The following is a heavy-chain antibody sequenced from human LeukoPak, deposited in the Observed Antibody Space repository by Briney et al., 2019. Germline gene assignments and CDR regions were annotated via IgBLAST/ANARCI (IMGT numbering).Heavy chain of an antibody. V-gene: IGHV3-23*01. CDR2: ISGSGGST. Sequence: GGSLRLSWAASGFTFSSYAMSWVRQAPGKGLEWVSVISGSGGSTYYADSVKGRFTISRDNSKNTLYLQMNSLRAEDTAVYYCAKVVVPYSYYDMDVWGQGTTVTVSS. D-gene: IGHD2-15*01. CDR1: GFTFSSYA. CDR3: AKVVVPYSYYDMDV. J-gene: IGHJ6*02.